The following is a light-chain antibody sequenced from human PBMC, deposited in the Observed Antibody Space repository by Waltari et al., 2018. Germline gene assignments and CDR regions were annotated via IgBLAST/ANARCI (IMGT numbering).Light chain of an antibody. V-gene: IGKV3-11*01. J-gene: IGKJ4*01. CDR3: QQRSNWPPLT. CDR2: DAS. Sequence: EIVLTQSPATLSLSPGDRATLPCRASQSVSTYLAWYQQRAGQAPRLLIYDASNRATGIPARFSGSGSGTDFTLTISSLEPEDFAVYYCQQRSNWPPLTFGGGTKVEIK. CDR1: QSVSTY.